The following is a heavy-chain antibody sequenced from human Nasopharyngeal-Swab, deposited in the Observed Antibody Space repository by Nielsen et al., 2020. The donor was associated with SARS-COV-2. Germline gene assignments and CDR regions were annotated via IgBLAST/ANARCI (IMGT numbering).Heavy chain of an antibody. D-gene: IGHD6-19*01. Sequence: SETLSLTCTVSGGSISSYYWSWIRQPAGKGLEWIGRIYTSGSTNYNPSLKSRVTMSVDTSKNQFSLKLSSVTAADTAVNYCARVAAVAGTGAEYYFDYWGQGTLVTVSS. V-gene: IGHV4-4*07. J-gene: IGHJ4*02. CDR1: GGSISSYY. CDR3: ARVAAVAGTGAEYYFDY. CDR2: IYTSGST.